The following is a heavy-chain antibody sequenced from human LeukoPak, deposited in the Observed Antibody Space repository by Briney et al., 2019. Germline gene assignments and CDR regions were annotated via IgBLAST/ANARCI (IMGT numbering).Heavy chain of an antibody. CDR2: ISYDGSNK. J-gene: IGHJ4*02. V-gene: IGHV3-30*03. Sequence: GGSLRLSCAASGFTFSTYGMHWVRQAPGKGLEWVAVISYDGSNKYYADSVKGRFTISRDNSKDTLYLQMNSLRAEDTAVYYCARDQSWYFDYWGQGTLVTVSS. CDR1: GFTFSTYG. CDR3: ARDQSWYFDY. D-gene: IGHD1-14*01.